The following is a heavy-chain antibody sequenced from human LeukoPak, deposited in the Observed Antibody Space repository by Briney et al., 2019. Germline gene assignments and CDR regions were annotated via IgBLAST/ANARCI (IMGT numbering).Heavy chain of an antibody. D-gene: IGHD3-22*01. CDR2: INPNSGGT. V-gene: IGHV1-2*02. CDR1: GYTFTGYY. Sequence: ASVKVSCKASGYTFTGYYMHWVRQAPGQGLEWMGWINPNSGGTNYAQKFQGRVTMTRDTSISTAYMELSRLRSDDTAVYYCARLDYYDSSGYYPGFDPWGQGTLVTVSS. J-gene: IGHJ5*02. CDR3: ARLDYYDSSGYYPGFDP.